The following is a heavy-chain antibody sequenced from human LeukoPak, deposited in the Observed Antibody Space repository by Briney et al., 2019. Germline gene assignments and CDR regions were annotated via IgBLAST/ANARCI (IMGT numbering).Heavy chain of an antibody. D-gene: IGHD2-2*02. CDR2: ISSSGSTI. CDR3: ARVYCSSTSCYRGHFDY. J-gene: IGHJ4*02. V-gene: IGHV3-11*01. CDR1: GFTFSDYY. Sequence: GGSLRLSCAASGFTFSDYYMSWIRQAPGKGLEWVSYISSSGSTIYYADSVKGRFTISRDNAKNSLYLQMNSLRAEDTAVYYCARVYCSSTSCYRGHFDYWGQGTLVTVSS.